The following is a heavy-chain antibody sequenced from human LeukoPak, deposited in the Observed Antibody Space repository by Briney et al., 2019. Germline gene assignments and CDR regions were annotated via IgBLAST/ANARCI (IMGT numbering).Heavy chain of an antibody. CDR2: IYSCGST. Sequence: GGSLRLSCAASGFTVSSNYMSWVRQAPGKGLEWVSVIYSCGSTYYADSVKGRFTISRDNSKNTLYPQMNSLRAEDTAVYYCAREGGNYYYYGMDVWGQGTTVTVSS. V-gene: IGHV3-66*03. J-gene: IGHJ6*02. D-gene: IGHD3-16*01. CDR1: GFTVSSNY. CDR3: AREGGNYYYYGMDV.